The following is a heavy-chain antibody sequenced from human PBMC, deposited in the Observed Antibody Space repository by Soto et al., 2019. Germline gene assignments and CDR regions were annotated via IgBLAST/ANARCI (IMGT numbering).Heavy chain of an antibody. CDR1: GYTFTSYG. CDR3: ARFRGHHLRYGMAV. V-gene: IGHV1-18*04. Sequence: ASVKVSCKASGYTFTSYGSSWVRQAPGQGLEWMGWISAYNGNTNYAQKLQGRVTMTTDTSTSTAYMELRSLRSDDTAVYYCARFRGHHLRYGMAVWGHGTTVTVSS. D-gene: IGHD3-16*01. CDR2: ISAYNGNT. J-gene: IGHJ6*02.